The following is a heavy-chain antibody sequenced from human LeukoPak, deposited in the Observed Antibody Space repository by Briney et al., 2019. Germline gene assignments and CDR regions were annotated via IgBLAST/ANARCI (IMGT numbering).Heavy chain of an antibody. CDR1: GFTFSSFA. Sequence: GGSLRLSCVASGFTFSSFAMNWVRQAPGKGLERGSVVTGDSGTTHYADSVKGRFTISRDNSKNTLYLQMNSLRAEDTAVYYCAKKGGYCSGGTCYYFDYWGQGTLVTVSS. J-gene: IGHJ4*02. V-gene: IGHV3-23*01. CDR3: AKKGGYCSGGTCYYFDY. CDR2: VTGDSGTT. D-gene: IGHD2-15*01.